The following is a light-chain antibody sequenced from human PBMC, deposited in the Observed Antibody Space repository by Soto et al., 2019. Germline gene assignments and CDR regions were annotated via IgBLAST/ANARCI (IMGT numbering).Light chain of an antibody. CDR2: NNN. CDR3: AAWDDSLNGYV. J-gene: IGLJ1*01. V-gene: IGLV1-44*01. Sequence: QPVLTQPPSASGTPGQRVTISCSGGTSNIGINSVSWYQQLPGTAPKLLIYNNNERPSGVPDRFSGSKSGTSASLAISGLQSGDETDYYCAAWDDSLNGYVFGPGTKVTVL. CDR1: TSNIGINS.